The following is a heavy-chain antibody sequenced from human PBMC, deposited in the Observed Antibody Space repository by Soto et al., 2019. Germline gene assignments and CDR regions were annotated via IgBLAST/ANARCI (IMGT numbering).Heavy chain of an antibody. CDR1: GYTFTSSD. V-gene: IGHV1-8*01. J-gene: IGHJ5*02. CDR2: MNPNSGNT. D-gene: IGHD5-12*01. CDR3: AREFRRDGS. Sequence: QVHLVQSGAEVKKPGASVEVSCEASGYTFTSSDINWVRQATGQGLEWMGYMNPNSGNTGYAQDFQGRFTMTWNTSISTAYMELTSLKSDDTAVYYCAREFRRDGSWGQGTLVTVSS.